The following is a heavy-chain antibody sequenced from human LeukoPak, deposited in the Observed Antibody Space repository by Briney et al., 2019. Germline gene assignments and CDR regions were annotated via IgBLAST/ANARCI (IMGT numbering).Heavy chain of an antibody. CDR2: INPNSGGT. D-gene: IGHD3-3*01. V-gene: IGHV1-2*02. J-gene: IGHJ4*02. CDR3: ARDLLRVWSGYYPDY. Sequence: ASVKVSCKASGYTFTGYYMHWVRQAPGQGLEWMGWINPNSGGTNYAQKFQGRVTMTRDTSISTAYMELSRLRSDDTAVYYCARDLLRVWSGYYPDYWGQGTLVTVSS. CDR1: GYTFTGYY.